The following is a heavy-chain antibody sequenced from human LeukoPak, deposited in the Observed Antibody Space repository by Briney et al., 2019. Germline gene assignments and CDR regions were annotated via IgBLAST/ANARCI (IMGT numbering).Heavy chain of an antibody. V-gene: IGHV3-30*02. D-gene: IGHD3-22*01. CDR1: GFSFSTYG. Sequence: QPGGSLRLSCAASGFSFSTYGFHWVRQAPGKGLEWVTFIRFDGGKKNYADSVKGRFAISRDNSKNTVYLQMNSLRAEDTAIYYCAKDGDSTGYYSSYYNHMDVWGKGTSVTISS. J-gene: IGHJ6*03. CDR3: AKDGDSTGYYSSYYNHMDV. CDR2: IRFDGGKK.